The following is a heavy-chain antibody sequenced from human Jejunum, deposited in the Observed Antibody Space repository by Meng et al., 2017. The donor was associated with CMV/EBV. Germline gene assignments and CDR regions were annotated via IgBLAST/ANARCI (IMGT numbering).Heavy chain of an antibody. CDR2: IEYDGSDK. V-gene: IGHV3-30*02. J-gene: IGHJ4*02. CDR1: GFTFSSDG. Sequence: QGQVVESGGGVVQPGGSLRLSCAASGFTFSSDGMHWVRQAPGRGPEWVAFIEYDGSDKYYADSMKGRFTISRDNSKNTMYLQMTSLKAEDTALYYCAKDVDHWGQGTLVTVSS. CDR3: AKDVDH.